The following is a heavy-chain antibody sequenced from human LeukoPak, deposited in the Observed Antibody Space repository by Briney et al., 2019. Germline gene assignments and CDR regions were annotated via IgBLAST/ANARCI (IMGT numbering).Heavy chain of an antibody. CDR1: GGSISSRTYY. D-gene: IGHD2-21*02. Sequence: SETLSLTCTVSGGSISSRTYYWAWIRQPPGKGLEWIGSINYSGKLTYNPSLKGRVTVSLDTSRNQFSLTLSSVTAADTAVYYCARDFGDWRTDYWGQGTLVTVSS. CDR2: INYSGKL. V-gene: IGHV4-39*07. CDR3: ARDFGDWRTDY. J-gene: IGHJ4*02.